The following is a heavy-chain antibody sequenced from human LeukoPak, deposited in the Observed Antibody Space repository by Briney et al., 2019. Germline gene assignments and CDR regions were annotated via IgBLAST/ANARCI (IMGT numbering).Heavy chain of an antibody. CDR3: ATLSVAARPDY. CDR1: GGSFSGYY. J-gene: IGHJ4*02. D-gene: IGHD6-6*01. V-gene: IGHV4-34*01. Sequence: SETLSLTCAVYGGSFSGYYWSWIRQPPGKGLEWIGEINHSGSTNYNPSLKSRVTISVDTSKNQFSLKLSSVTAADTAVYHCATLSVAARPDYWGQGTLVTVSS. CDR2: INHSGST.